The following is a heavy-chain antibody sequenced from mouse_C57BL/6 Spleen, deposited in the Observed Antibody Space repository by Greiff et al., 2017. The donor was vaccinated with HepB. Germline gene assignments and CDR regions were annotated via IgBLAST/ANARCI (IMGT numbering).Heavy chain of an antibody. V-gene: IGHV3-6*01. CDR1: GYSITSGYY. CDR3: AREGGSTTDYFDY. Sequence: DVQLQESGPGLVKPSQSLSLTCSVTGYSITSGYYWNWIRQFPGNKLEWMGYISYDGSNNYNPSLKNRISITRDTSKNQFFLKLNSVTTEDTATYYCAREGGSTTDYFDYWGQGTTLTVSS. J-gene: IGHJ2*01. CDR2: ISYDGSN. D-gene: IGHD1-1*01.